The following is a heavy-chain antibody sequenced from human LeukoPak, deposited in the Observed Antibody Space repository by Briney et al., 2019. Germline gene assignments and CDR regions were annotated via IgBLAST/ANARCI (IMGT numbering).Heavy chain of an antibody. J-gene: IGHJ6*04. V-gene: IGHV3-30*02. CDR2: IRYNGNNQ. CDR1: GFTFNNYG. D-gene: IGHD3-10*02. CDR3: AELGITMIGGV. Sequence: GGSLRLSCAASGFTFNNYGMHWVRQAPGKGLEWVAFIRYNGNNQYYADSVKGRFTISRDNAKNSQYLQMNSLRAEDTAVYYCAELGITMIGGVWGKGTTVTISS.